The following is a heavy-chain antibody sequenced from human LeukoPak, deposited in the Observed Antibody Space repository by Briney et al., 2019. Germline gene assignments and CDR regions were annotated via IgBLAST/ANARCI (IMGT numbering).Heavy chain of an antibody. Sequence: GGSLRLSCAASGFTFNNYGIHYVRQAPGKGLEWVGVISDDGRHKNYADSVKGRFTISRDNSNNTLYLQMNSLRVEDTGVYYCAKDRETTASGTFDYWGQGTLVTVSS. J-gene: IGHJ4*02. V-gene: IGHV3-30*18. CDR1: GFTFNNYG. D-gene: IGHD6-13*01. CDR2: ISDDGRHK. CDR3: AKDRETTASGTFDY.